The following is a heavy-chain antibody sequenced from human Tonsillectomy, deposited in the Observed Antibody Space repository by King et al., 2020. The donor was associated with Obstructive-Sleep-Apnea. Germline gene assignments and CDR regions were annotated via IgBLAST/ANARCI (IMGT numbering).Heavy chain of an antibody. CDR3: TRNRGTGGMAH. Sequence: EVQLVESGGTLVQPGRSLRLTCTVSGFNFADHAMDWFRQAPGQGLEWVGSIRSKDHGAATVYAASVKGRFSISRDDSRNIASLQMDSLTTADSAVYYCTRNRGTGGMAHWGHGTLVTVSS. D-gene: IGHD3-10*01. V-gene: IGHV3-49*03. J-gene: IGHJ4*01. CDR2: IRSKDHGAAT. CDR1: GFNFADHA.